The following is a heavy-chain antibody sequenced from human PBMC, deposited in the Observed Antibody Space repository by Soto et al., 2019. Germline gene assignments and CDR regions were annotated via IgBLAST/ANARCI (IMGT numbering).Heavy chain of an antibody. CDR1: GFTFSDYY. J-gene: IGHJ4*02. D-gene: IGHD2-15*01. CDR3: ARTSPRYGYCSGGSCLDY. V-gene: IGHV3-11*01. Sequence: GGSLRLSCAASGFTFSDYYMSWIRQAPGKGLEWVSYISSSGSTIYYADSVKGRFTISRDNAKNSLYLQMNSLRAEDTAVYYCARTSPRYGYCSGGSCLDYWGQGTLVTVSS. CDR2: ISSSGSTI.